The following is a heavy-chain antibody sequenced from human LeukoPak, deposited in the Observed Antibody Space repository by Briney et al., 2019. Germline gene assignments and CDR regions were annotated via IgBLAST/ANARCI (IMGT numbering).Heavy chain of an antibody. J-gene: IGHJ4*02. Sequence: PGGSLRLSCAASGFTFSSYSMNWVRQAPGKGLEWVSYISSSSTIYYADSVKGRFTISRDNAKNSLYLQMNSLRAEDTAVYYCAREGDVLLWFGELYTLDYWGQGTLVTVSS. D-gene: IGHD3-10*01. CDR3: AREGDVLLWFGELYTLDY. V-gene: IGHV3-48*01. CDR1: GFTFSSYS. CDR2: ISSSSTI.